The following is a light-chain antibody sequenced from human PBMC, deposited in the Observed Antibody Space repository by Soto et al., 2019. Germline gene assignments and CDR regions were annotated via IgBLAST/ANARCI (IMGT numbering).Light chain of an antibody. V-gene: IGLV2-11*01. J-gene: IGLJ1*01. Sequence: QSVLTKPRSVSGSPGRSVTISCTGTGNDVGAYNYVSWYQQHPGRPPKPMIYDVARWPSGVPDRFSGSKSGNTASLTISGLQAEDEADYFCCSYAGGYTYLFGTGTKVTVL. CDR2: DVA. CDR1: GNDVGAYNY. CDR3: CSYAGGYTYL.